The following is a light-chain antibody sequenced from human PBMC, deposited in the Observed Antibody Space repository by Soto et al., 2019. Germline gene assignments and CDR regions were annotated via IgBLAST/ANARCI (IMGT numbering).Light chain of an antibody. J-gene: IGKJ1*01. Sequence: TQSPATLSVSPGDRVTLSCRASLSVSRNLAWYQQKPGQAPRLIIYAASTRATGVPARFSASGSETDFTRTTNSLQSEDFAVYYCQHCSVWPTFGQGTKVEIK. CDR2: AAS. V-gene: IGKV3-15*01. CDR3: QHCSVWPT. CDR1: LSVSRN.